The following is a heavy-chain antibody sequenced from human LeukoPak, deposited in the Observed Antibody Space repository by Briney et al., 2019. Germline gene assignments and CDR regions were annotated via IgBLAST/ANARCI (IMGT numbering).Heavy chain of an antibody. CDR3: AAPVGPESSFDY. CDR1: GFTFSSYW. V-gene: IGHV3-74*01. J-gene: IGHJ4*02. Sequence: GGSLRLSCAASGFTFSSYWMHWVRQAPGKGLVWVSRINSDGSSTSYADSVKGRFTISRDNSKNTLYLQMNSLRAEDTAVYYCAAPVGPESSFDYWGQGTLVTVSS. CDR2: INSDGSST. D-gene: IGHD1-26*01.